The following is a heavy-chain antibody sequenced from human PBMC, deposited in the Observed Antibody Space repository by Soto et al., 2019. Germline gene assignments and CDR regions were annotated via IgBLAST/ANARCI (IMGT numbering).Heavy chain of an antibody. J-gene: IGHJ6*02. D-gene: IGHD2-2*01. V-gene: IGHV6-1*01. CDR3: ARGTPGAVPAATYYYYYGMDV. Sequence: SQTLSLTCAISGDSVSSNSAAWNWIRQSPSRGLEWLGRTYYRSKWYNDYAVSVKSRITINPDTSKNQFSLQLNSVTPEDTAVYSCARGTPGAVPAATYYYYYGMDVWGQGTTVTVSS. CDR2: TYYRSKWYN. CDR1: GDSVSSNSAA.